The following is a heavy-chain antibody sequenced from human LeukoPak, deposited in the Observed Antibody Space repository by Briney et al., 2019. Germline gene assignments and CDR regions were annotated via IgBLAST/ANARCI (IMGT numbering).Heavy chain of an antibody. CDR1: GYSLTTYW. CDR2: IYPGDSDT. V-gene: IGHV5-51*01. J-gene: IGHJ3*02. Sequence: GESLKISCKGSGYSLTTYWIGWVRQMPGKGLEWMGIIYPGDSDTRYSPSFQGQVSISADKSISTASLQWSSLKASDTAMFYCARFYDSGGYYAFDIWGQGTMVTVSS. CDR3: ARFYDSGGYYAFDI. D-gene: IGHD3-22*01.